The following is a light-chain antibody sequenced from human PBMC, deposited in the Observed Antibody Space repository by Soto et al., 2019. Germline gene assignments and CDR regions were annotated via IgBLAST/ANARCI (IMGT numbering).Light chain of an antibody. Sequence: DIQMTQSPSTLSASVGDRGTITCRASQSVSNYLAWYRQKPGKAPKLLIYDASSLESGVPSRFSGSGSGTDFTLSISSLQPDDFGTYYCQQYNSYSWTFGQGTKVDIK. J-gene: IGKJ1*01. CDR1: QSVSNY. CDR2: DAS. V-gene: IGKV1-5*01. CDR3: QQYNSYSWT.